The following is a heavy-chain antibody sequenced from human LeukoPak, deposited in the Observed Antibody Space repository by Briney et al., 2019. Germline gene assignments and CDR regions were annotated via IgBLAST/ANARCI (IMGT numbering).Heavy chain of an antibody. V-gene: IGHV3-23*01. J-gene: IGHJ4*02. Sequence: GSLRLSCAASGFTFSRYAINWVRQAPGKGLEGVSAISDNGDDTYYADSVKGRFTISRDNSRNTLYLQMNSLRAEDTAVYYCAKEGTFFYESVGYYPIDYWGQGTLVTVSS. CDR3: AKEGTFFYESVGYYPIDY. CDR1: GFTFSRYA. CDR2: ISDNGDDT. D-gene: IGHD3-22*01.